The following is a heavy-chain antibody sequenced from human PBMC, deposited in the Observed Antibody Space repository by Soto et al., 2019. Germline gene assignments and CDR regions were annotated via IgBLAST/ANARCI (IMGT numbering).Heavy chain of an antibody. CDR3: ARDSSSWYSFWFDP. CDR2: ISSSSSYI. V-gene: IGHV3-21*01. D-gene: IGHD6-13*01. J-gene: IGHJ5*02. Sequence: PGGSLRLSCAASGFTFSSYSMNWVRQAPGKGLEWVSSISSSSSYIYYADSVKGRFTISRDNAKNSLYLQMNSLRAEDTAVYYCARDSSSWYSFWFDPWGQGPLVTVSS. CDR1: GFTFSSYS.